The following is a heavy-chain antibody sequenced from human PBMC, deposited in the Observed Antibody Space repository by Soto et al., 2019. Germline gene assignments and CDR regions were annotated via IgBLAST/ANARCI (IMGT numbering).Heavy chain of an antibody. CDR2: IIPIFGTA. CDR3: ARDQFKSGWFDP. J-gene: IGHJ5*02. CDR1: GGTFSSYA. V-gene: IGHV1-69*06. Sequence: SVKVSCKASGGTFSSYAISWVRQAPGQGLEWMGGIIPIFGTANYAQKFQGRVTITADKSTSTVYMELSSLRSEDTAVYYCARDQFKSGWFDPWGQGTLVTVSS.